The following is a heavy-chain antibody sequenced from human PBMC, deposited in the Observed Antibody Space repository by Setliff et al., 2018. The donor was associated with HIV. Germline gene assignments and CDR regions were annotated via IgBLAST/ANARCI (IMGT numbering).Heavy chain of an antibody. Sequence: SVKVSCKPSGYTFTTYGLSWVRQAPGQGLEWMGGIIPIFGTANYAQKFQGRVTITTDESTSTAYMELSSLKASDTAMYYCAKYDPTHYYDSSGYPDDAFDIWGQGTMVTVSS. CDR3: AKYDPTHYYDSSGYPDDAFDI. CDR2: IIPIFGTA. CDR1: GYTFTTYG. D-gene: IGHD3-22*01. V-gene: IGHV1-69*05. J-gene: IGHJ3*02.